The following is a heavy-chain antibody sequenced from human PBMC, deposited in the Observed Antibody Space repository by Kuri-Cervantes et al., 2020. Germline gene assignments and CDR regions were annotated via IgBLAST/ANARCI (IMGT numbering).Heavy chain of an antibody. Sequence: GGSLRLSCAASGFTFSSYAMHWVRQAPGKGLEWVAVISYDGSNKYYADSMKGRFTISRDNAKNSLYLQMNSLRDEDTAVYYCARLSRGLDIWGQGTMVTVSS. CDR3: ARLSRGLDI. J-gene: IGHJ3*02. CDR1: GFTFSSYA. V-gene: IGHV3-30-3*01. CDR2: ISYDGSNK.